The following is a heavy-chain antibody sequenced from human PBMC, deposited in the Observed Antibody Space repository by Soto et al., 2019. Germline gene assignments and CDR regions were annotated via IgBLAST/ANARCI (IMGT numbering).Heavy chain of an antibody. CDR1: GYSISTFY. CDR2: VYYTGST. D-gene: IGHD3-22*01. V-gene: IGHV4-59*01. CDR3: ARGRTVRNYADDSSDYFYFFDY. J-gene: IGHJ4*02. Sequence: SETLSLTCTVPGYSISTFYWGWMRQSPGKELEWIGYVYYTGSTNYNPSLKSRVTISVDRSKNQFSLKLTSANAADTAVYYCARGRTVRNYADDSSDYFYFFDYWGQGTQVTVSS.